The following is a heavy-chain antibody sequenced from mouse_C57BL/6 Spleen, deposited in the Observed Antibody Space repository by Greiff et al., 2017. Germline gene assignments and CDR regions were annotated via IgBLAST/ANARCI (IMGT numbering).Heavy chain of an antibody. D-gene: IGHD4-1*02. CDR1: GFTFSSYG. Sequence: EVQVVESGGDLVKPGGSLKLSCAASGFTFSSYGMSWVRQTPDKRLEWVATISSGGSYTYYPDSVKGRFTISRDNAKNTLYLQMSSLKSEDTAMYNCARATGNDYWGQGTTLTVSS. CDR2: ISSGGSYT. CDR3: ARATGNDY. V-gene: IGHV5-6*01. J-gene: IGHJ2*01.